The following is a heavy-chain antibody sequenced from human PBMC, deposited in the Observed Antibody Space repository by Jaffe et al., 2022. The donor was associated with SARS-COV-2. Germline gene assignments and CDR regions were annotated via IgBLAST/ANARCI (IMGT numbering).Heavy chain of an antibody. V-gene: IGHV4-61*02. J-gene: IGHJ4*02. CDR3: ARARTPFDFYDY. Sequence: QVQLQESGPGLVKPSQTLSLTCTVSGDSISSGSYYWTWIRQPAGKGLEWVGRIYTGGNTDYNPSLKSRVTISIDTSKNQFSLKLSSVTAADTAMFYCARARTPFDFYDYWGQGTLVTVSS. CDR2: IYTGGNT. CDR1: GDSISSGSYY.